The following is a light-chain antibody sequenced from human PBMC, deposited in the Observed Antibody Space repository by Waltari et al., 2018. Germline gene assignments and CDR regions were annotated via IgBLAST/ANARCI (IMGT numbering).Light chain of an antibody. CDR1: QSIRTY. CDR2: AAS. Sequence: DIQLTQSPSSLSASVGDRVTITSRASQSIRTYLNWSQQKPGKAPNLLLYAASSLVSGVPSRFSGSGSGTDFTLTITSLEPEDFATYYGQQSFSTLITFGQGTRLEIK. CDR3: QQSFSTLIT. J-gene: IGKJ5*01. V-gene: IGKV1-39*01.